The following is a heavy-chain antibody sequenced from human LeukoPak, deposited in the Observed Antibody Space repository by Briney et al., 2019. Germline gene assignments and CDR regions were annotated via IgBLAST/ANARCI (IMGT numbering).Heavy chain of an antibody. D-gene: IGHD3-16*01. Sequence: GGSLRLSCAASGFTFDDYAMHWVRQPPGKGLEWISLVRRDDGRTFYAGSVRGRFAISRDNRKNSLFLQMTSLRPEDTAFYYCVKGGEDAAMAPNSWGRGTLVIVSS. V-gene: IGHV3-43D*04. CDR1: GFTFDDYA. CDR3: VKGGEDAAMAPNS. CDR2: VRRDDGRT. J-gene: IGHJ4*02.